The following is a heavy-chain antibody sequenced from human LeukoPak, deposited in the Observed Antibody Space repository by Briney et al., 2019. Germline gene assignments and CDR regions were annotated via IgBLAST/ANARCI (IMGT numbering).Heavy chain of an antibody. CDR3: ARLNDAGDAFDI. CDR2: IGTAGDT. V-gene: IGHV3-13*01. J-gene: IGHJ3*02. CDR1: GFTFSSYD. Sequence: GGSLRLSCAASGFTFSSYDMHWVHQATGKGLEWVSAIGTAGDTYYPGSVKGRFTISRENAKNSLYLQMNSLRAGDTAVYYCARLNDAGDAFDIWGQGTMVTVSS.